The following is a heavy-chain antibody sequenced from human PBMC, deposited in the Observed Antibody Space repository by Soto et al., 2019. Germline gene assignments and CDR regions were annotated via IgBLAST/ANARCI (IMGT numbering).Heavy chain of an antibody. CDR2: INPNSGVT. D-gene: IGHD1-26*01. CDR3: ARESGGATATLDYYYFCREV. J-gene: IGHJ6*03. V-gene: IGHV1-2*04. Sequence: QVQLVQSGAEVKEPGASVTVSCRASGDRFTDYYMHWVRQAPGQGREWMGWINPNSGVTKYAQKFQGWVTMTRDTSTRTVYMELRRLGFVDTAIYYCARESGGATATLDYYYFCREVGGTGPTVTVSS. CDR1: GDRFTDYY.